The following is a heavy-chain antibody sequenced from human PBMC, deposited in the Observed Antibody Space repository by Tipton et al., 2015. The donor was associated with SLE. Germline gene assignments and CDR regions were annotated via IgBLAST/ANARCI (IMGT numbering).Heavy chain of an antibody. V-gene: IGHV4-59*08. CDR2: IYYSGST. J-gene: IGHJ3*02. CDR1: GGSISSSY. CDR3: ARGLWELLHDGFDI. Sequence: TLSLTCTVSGGSISSSYWGWIRQPPGKGLEWIGYIYYSGSTSYNPSLKSRVTISVDTSRSQFSLRLSSVTAADTAVYYCARGLWELLHDGFDIWGQGTMVTVSS. D-gene: IGHD1-26*01.